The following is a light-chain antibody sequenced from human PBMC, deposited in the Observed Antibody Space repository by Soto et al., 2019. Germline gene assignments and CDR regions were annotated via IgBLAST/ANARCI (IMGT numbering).Light chain of an antibody. J-gene: IGKJ4*01. CDR1: QSISSW. CDR3: PQSTTYPLT. Sequence: DIQMTQSPSTLSASVGDRVTITCRASQSISSWLAWYQQKPGKDPKLLIYDASTLEGGVPSRFSGSGSGTEFTLTISGLQPDDFATYYCPQSTTYPLTFRGGTQVEIK. CDR2: DAS. V-gene: IGKV1-5*01.